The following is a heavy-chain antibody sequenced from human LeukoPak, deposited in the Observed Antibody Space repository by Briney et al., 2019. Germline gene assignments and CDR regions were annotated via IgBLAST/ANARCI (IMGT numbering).Heavy chain of an antibody. J-gene: IGHJ4*02. CDR2: IGTAGDT. CDR1: GFTFSSYD. D-gene: IGHD1-7*01. CDR3: ARAGNYDYLDY. V-gene: IGHV3-13*01. Sequence: GGSLRRSCAASGFTFSSYDMHWVRQATGKGLEWVSAIGTAGDTYYPGSVKGRFTISRENAKNSLYLQMNSLRAGDTAVYYCARAGNYDYLDYWGQGILVTVSS.